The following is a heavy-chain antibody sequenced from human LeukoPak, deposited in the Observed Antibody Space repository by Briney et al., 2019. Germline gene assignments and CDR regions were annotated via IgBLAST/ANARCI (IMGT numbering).Heavy chain of an antibody. V-gene: IGHV3-23*01. D-gene: IGHD2-21*02. Sequence: GGSLRLSCTAAGFTFNNYAMSWVRQAPGKGLEFVSSISGSGGSTFHADSVKGRFTISRDNSKNTLYLQMNSLRADDTAVYYCAKSPPFCAGNCYSVDWGQGTLVTVSS. CDR2: ISGSGGST. CDR3: AKSPPFCAGNCYSVD. J-gene: IGHJ4*02. CDR1: GFTFNNYA.